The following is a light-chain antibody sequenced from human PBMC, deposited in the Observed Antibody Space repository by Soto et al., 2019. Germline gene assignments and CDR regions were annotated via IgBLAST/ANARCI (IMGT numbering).Light chain of an antibody. V-gene: IGKV1-5*01. J-gene: IGKJ2*01. Sequence: DIEMTQSPSTLSASVGDRVTITCRASQIMYTWLAWYQQKPGKAPKVLIYDATTLESGVPSRFSGSGSGIEFTLTISSLQPDDFATYYCQHYNGYFGQGTKLEI. CDR3: QHYNGY. CDR2: DAT. CDR1: QIMYTW.